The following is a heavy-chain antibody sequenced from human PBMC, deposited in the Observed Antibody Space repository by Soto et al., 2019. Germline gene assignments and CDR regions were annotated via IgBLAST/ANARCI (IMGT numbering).Heavy chain of an antibody. D-gene: IGHD5-18*01. CDR3: ARDPNSYSYGLGYYYYGMDV. Sequence: GGSLRLSCAASGFTFSSYAMHWVRQAPGKGLEWVAVISYDGSNKYYADSVKGRFTISRDNSKNTLYLQMNSLRAEDTAVYYCARDPNSYSYGLGYYYYGMDVWGQGTTVTVSS. J-gene: IGHJ6*02. V-gene: IGHV3-30-3*01. CDR2: ISYDGSNK. CDR1: GFTFSSYA.